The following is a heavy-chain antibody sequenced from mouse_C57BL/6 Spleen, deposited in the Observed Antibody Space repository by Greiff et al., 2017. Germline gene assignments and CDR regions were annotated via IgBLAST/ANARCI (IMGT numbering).Heavy chain of an antibody. CDR3: ARSKNHPMGY. Sequence: EVKLQESGGGLVKPGGSLKLSCAASGFTFSDYGMHWVRQAPEKGLEWVAYISSGSSTIYYADTVKGRFTISRDNAKNTLFLQMTSLRSEDTAMYYCARSKNHPMGYWGQGTSVTVSS. CDR2: ISSGSSTI. J-gene: IGHJ4*01. CDR1: GFTFSDYG. V-gene: IGHV5-17*01.